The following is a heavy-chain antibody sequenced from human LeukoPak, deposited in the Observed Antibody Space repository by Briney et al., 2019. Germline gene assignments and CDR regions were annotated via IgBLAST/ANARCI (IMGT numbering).Heavy chain of an antibody. J-gene: IGHJ5*02. CDR3: ARDPAGSGNNWFDP. CDR2: ISYDGSNK. V-gene: IGHV3-30*14. Sequence: GGSLRLSCAASGFTFSSYAMHWVRQAPGKGLEWVAVISYDGSNKYYADSVKGRFTISRDNSKNTLYLQMNSLRAEDTAVYYCARDPAGSGNNWFDPWGQGTLVTVSS. D-gene: IGHD3-10*01. CDR1: GFTFSSYA.